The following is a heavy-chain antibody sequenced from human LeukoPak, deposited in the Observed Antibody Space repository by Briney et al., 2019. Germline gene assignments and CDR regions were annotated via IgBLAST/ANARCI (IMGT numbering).Heavy chain of an antibody. CDR1: GYTFTSYD. Sequence: ASVKVSCKASGYTFTSYDINWVRQVTGQGLEWMGWMNPNSGNTGYAQKFQGRVTMTRNTSISTAYMELSSLRSEDTAVYYCARSVYDFWSGYYTGYYYYYGMDVWGQGTTVTVSS. J-gene: IGHJ6*02. D-gene: IGHD3-3*01. CDR3: ARSVYDFWSGYYTGYYYYYGMDV. CDR2: MNPNSGNT. V-gene: IGHV1-8*01.